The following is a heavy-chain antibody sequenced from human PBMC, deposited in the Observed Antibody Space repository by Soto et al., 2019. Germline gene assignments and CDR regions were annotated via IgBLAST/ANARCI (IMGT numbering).Heavy chain of an antibody. CDR3: AKGTDSSGYYHLDY. D-gene: IGHD3-22*01. V-gene: IGHV3-30-3*01. CDR1: GFTFSSYA. J-gene: IGHJ4*02. CDR2: ISYDGSNK. Sequence: GGSLRLSCAASGFTFSSYAMHWVRQAPGKGLEWVAVISYDGSNKYYADSVKGRFTISRDNSKNTLYLQMNSLRAEDTAVYYCAKGTDSSGYYHLDYWGQGTLVTVSS.